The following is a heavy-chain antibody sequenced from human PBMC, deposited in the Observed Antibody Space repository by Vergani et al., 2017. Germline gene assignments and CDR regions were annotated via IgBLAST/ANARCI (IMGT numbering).Heavy chain of an antibody. CDR2: IYSGGST. J-gene: IGHJ4*02. Sequence: EVQLVESGGGLVQPGGSLRLSCAASGFTVSSNYMSWVRQAPGKGLEWVSFIYSGGSTYYADSVKGRFTISRDNSKNTLYLQMNSLRAEDTAVYYCARGMYSSSWEYFDYWGQGTLVTVSS. CDR1: GFTVSSNY. CDR3: ARGMYSSSWEYFDY. D-gene: IGHD6-13*01. V-gene: IGHV3-66*02.